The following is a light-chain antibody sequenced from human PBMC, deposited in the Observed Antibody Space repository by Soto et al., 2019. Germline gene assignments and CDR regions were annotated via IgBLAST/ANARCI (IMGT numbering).Light chain of an antibody. Sequence: DIQLTQSPSFLSASVGDRVTITCRASQGINSYLAWYQQKPGRAPDLLIYAASTLQSGVPSRFSGSRSGTEFTFTISSLQPEDFATYYCQQLQSYPLTFGGGTKVEIK. CDR3: QQLQSYPLT. CDR2: AAS. CDR1: QGINSY. V-gene: IGKV1-9*01. J-gene: IGKJ4*01.